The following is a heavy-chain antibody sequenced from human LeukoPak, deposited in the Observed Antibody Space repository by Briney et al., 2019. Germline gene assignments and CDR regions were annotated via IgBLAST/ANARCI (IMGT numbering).Heavy chain of an antibody. D-gene: IGHD6-13*01. V-gene: IGHV3-23*01. CDR3: VPYPQSHSSSWYFDH. CDR2: ITGNGRST. Sequence: PGGSLRLSCAASGFTFSDYSMNWVRQAPGKGLEWVSGITGNGRSTYYADSVKGRFTISRDNSKNTLYLQMNSLRAEDTAVYYCVPYPQSHSSSWYFDHWGQGTLVTVSS. CDR1: GFTFSDYS. J-gene: IGHJ4*02.